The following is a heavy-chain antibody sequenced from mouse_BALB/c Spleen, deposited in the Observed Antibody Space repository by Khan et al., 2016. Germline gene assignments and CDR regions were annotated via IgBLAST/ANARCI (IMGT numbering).Heavy chain of an antibody. J-gene: IGHJ1*01. V-gene: IGHV9-3-1*01. CDR2: INTYSGES. D-gene: IGHD1-1*01. CDR3: AIYRYYYGSSRYFDV. CDR1: GYTFTNYG. Sequence: QIQLVQSGPELKKPGKTVKISCKASGYTFTNYGMNWVKQAPGKGLKWMSWINTYSGESTYADDFKGRFAFSLETSANTAYLQINNLKNEDTATYFCAIYRYYYGSSRYFDVWGAGTTVTVSS.